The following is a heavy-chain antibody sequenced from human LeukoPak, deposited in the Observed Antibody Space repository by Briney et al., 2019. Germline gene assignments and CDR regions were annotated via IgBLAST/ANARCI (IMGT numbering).Heavy chain of an antibody. V-gene: IGHV4-39*07. CDR2: IYSSGST. Sequence: SETLSLTCSVSGGSISRYYWGWIRQPPGKTLEWIGSIYSSGSTYYNSSLKSRVIILIDTAKNHFSLNLSSVTAADTAVYYCARSDGYGLVGIWGQGTMVTVSS. CDR3: ARSDGYGLVGI. CDR1: GGSISRYY. D-gene: IGHD3-10*01. J-gene: IGHJ3*02.